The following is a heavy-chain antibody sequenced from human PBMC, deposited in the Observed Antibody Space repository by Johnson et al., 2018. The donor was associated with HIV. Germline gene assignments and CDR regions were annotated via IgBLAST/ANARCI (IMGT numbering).Heavy chain of an antibody. CDR1: GFTFSGYA. Sequence: VQLVESGGGVVQPGRSLRLSCAASGFTFSGYAMHWVRQAPGKGLEWVAFIPYDGSPKYYADPVKGRFPISRDNSKNSLYLQMNSLRAEDTALYYCARVTIFGVTKVDAFDIWGQGTMVTVSS. D-gene: IGHD3-3*01. J-gene: IGHJ3*02. V-gene: IGHV3-30-3*01. CDR2: IPYDGSPK. CDR3: ARVTIFGVTKVDAFDI.